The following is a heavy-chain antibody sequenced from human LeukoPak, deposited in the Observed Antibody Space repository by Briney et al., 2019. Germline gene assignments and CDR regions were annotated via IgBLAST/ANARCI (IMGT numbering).Heavy chain of an antibody. CDR3: AKFFGGYYSPLDY. Sequence: SGGSLRLSCAASGFTFSSYAMSWVRQAPGKGLEWVSAIGGSGGSTYYADSVKGRFTISRDNSKNTLYLQMNSLRAEDTAVYYCAKFFGGYYSPLDYWGRGTLVTVSS. CDR2: IGGSGGST. J-gene: IGHJ4*02. D-gene: IGHD3-22*01. V-gene: IGHV3-23*01. CDR1: GFTFSSYA.